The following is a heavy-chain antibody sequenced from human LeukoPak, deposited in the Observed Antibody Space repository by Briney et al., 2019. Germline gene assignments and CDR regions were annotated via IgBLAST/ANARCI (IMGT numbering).Heavy chain of an antibody. Sequence: SLKVSCKASGGTFSSYAISWVRQAPGQGLEWMGGIIPIFGTANYAQKFQGRVTITADESTSTAYMELSSLRSDDTAVYYCARATGGRTPFLRGGYCSGGSCYNNWFDPWGQGTLVTVSS. V-gene: IGHV1-69*13. J-gene: IGHJ5*02. CDR3: ARATGGRTPFLRGGYCSGGSCYNNWFDP. CDR2: IIPIFGTA. CDR1: GGTFSSYA. D-gene: IGHD2-15*01.